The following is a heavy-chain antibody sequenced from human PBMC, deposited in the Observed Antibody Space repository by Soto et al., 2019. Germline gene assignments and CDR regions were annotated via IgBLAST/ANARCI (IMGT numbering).Heavy chain of an antibody. Sequence: QVQLQQWGAGLLKPSETLSLTCAVYGGSFSGYYWSWIRQPPGKGLEWIGEINHRGSTNYNPSLKSRVTISVDTSKNQFSLKLSSVTAADTAVYYCARVTPVTNNWFDPWGQGTLVTVSS. CDR1: GGSFSGYY. V-gene: IGHV4-34*01. CDR2: INHRGST. D-gene: IGHD4-17*01. CDR3: ARVTPVTNNWFDP. J-gene: IGHJ5*02.